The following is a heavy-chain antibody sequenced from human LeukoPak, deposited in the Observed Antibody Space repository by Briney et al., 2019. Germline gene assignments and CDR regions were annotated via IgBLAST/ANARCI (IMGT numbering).Heavy chain of an antibody. J-gene: IGHJ5*02. CDR2: VYHSGTT. Sequence: PSETLSLTCDVTGVSISSSNWWSWVRQPPVKGLEWIGEVYHSGTTNYNPSLKSRVAISVDKSKNQFSLKLNSVTAADTAVYYCARARKYNGNPNWIDLWGQGVLVTVSS. D-gene: IGHD2-8*01. CDR1: GVSISSSNW. V-gene: IGHV4-4*02. CDR3: ARARKYNGNPNWIDL.